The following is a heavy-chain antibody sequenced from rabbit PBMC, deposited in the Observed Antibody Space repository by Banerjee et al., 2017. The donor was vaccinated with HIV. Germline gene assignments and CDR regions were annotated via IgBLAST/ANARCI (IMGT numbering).Heavy chain of an antibody. Sequence: QSLEESGGGLVKPGASLALTCTVSGFSFSSTYYMCWVRQAPGKGLEWIGCIYAGSSGSPYYGSWAKGRFTISKTSSTTVTLQMTSLTAADTATYFCARDAGWIGGVYNAYLNLWGQGTLVTVS. D-gene: IGHD4-2*01. CDR3: ARDAGWIGGVYNAYLNL. J-gene: IGHJ4*01. CDR2: IYAGSSGSP. CDR1: GFSFSSTYY. V-gene: IGHV1S40*01.